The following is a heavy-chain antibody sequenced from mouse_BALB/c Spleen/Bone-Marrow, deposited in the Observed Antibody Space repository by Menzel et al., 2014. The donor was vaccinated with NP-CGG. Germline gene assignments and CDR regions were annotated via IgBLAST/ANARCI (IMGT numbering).Heavy chain of an antibody. V-gene: IGHV4-1*02. J-gene: IGHJ2*01. D-gene: IGHD2-1*01. CDR2: INPDSSTI. CDR3: ARQGYYGKGDY. Sequence: DVQLQESGGGLVQPGGSLKLSCAASGFDFSRYWMSWVRQAPGKGLEWIGGINPDSSTINYTPSLKDKFIISRDNAKNTLYLQMSKVRSEDTALYYCARQGYYGKGDYWGQGTTLTVSS. CDR1: GFDFSRYW.